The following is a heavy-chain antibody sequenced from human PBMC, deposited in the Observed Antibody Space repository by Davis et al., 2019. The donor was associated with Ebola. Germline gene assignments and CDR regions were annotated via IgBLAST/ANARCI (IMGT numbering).Heavy chain of an antibody. Sequence: PGGSLRLSCAASGFSFRNTWMTWVRQAPGKGLEWVGHVKSNGDGGATDYAAPVKGRFTISRDDSTNTLFLQINGLKTEDAAVYYCATYKSKEHQVWRWGPKSEFSYQGMDVWGQGTTVIVSS. V-gene: IGHV3-15*05. D-gene: IGHD3-16*01. CDR2: VKSNGDGGAT. CDR1: GFSFRNTW. J-gene: IGHJ6*02. CDR3: ATYKSKEHQVWRWGPKSEFSYQGMDV.